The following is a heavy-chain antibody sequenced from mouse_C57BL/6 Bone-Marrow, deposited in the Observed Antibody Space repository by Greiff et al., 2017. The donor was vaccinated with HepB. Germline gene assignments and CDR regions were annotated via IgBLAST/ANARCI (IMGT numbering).Heavy chain of an antibody. V-gene: IGHV5-15*01. Sequence: EVQVVESGGGLVQPGGSLKLSCAASGFTFSDYGMAWVRQAPRKGPEWVAFISNLAYSIYYADTVTGRFTISRENAKNTLYLEMSSLRSEDTAMYYCARPLYGNYGDYAMDYWGQGTSVTVSS. CDR1: GFTFSDYG. CDR3: ARPLYGNYGDYAMDY. J-gene: IGHJ4*01. D-gene: IGHD2-1*01. CDR2: ISNLAYSI.